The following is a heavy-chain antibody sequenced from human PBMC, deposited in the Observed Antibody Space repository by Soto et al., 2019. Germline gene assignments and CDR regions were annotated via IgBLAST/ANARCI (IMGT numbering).Heavy chain of an antibody. Sequence: EVRLVESGGVLVQPGGSLRLSCAASGFTFSNYSMNRVRQAPGKGLEWISYISSRSTTIYHADSVKGRFTTSRDNANNSLYLQMNSLRDEDTAVYYCARGVHDYWGQGTLVTVSS. J-gene: IGHJ4*02. V-gene: IGHV3-48*02. CDR3: ARGVHDY. CDR2: ISSRSTTI. CDR1: GFTFSNYS.